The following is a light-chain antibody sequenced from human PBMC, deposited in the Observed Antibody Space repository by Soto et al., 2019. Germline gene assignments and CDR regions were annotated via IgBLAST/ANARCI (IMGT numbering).Light chain of an antibody. Sequence: EIVLTQSPGTLSLSPGERATLSCRASQSVSSNYLAWYQQKPGQAPRLLIYGASSRATGVPDRFSGSGSGTDFTLTVSSLAPEDFALYYCQQYGSSRFTFGPGTKVEIK. V-gene: IGKV3-20*01. J-gene: IGKJ3*01. CDR2: GAS. CDR1: QSVSSNY. CDR3: QQYGSSRFT.